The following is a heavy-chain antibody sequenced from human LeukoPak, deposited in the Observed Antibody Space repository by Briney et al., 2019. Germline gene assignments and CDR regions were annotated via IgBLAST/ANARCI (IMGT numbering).Heavy chain of an antibody. CDR1: GGSISSSSYY. Sequence: PSEALSLTCTVSGGSISSSSYYWGWIRQPPGKGLEWIGSIYYSGSTYYNPSLKSRVTISVDTSKNQFSLKLSSVTAADTAVYYCARHRWSSGWANWFDPWGQGTLVTVSS. CDR2: IYYSGST. V-gene: IGHV4-39*01. D-gene: IGHD6-19*01. CDR3: ARHRWSSGWANWFDP. J-gene: IGHJ5*02.